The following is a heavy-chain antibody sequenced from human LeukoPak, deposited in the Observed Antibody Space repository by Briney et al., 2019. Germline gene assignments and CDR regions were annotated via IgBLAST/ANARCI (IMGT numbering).Heavy chain of an antibody. D-gene: IGHD5-18*01. CDR1: GFTFSNYA. CDR3: AKRIQSAMAMGY. Sequence: GGSLRLSCAASGFTFSNYALSWVRQAPGKGLEWVSDISGSGGSTYYADSVKGRFTISRDNSKNTMYLQMNSLRAEDTAVYYCAKRIQSAMAMGYWGQGTLATVSS. V-gene: IGHV3-23*01. J-gene: IGHJ4*02. CDR2: ISGSGGST.